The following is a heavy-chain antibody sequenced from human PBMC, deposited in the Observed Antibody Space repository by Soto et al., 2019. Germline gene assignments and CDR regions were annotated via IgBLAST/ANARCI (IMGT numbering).Heavy chain of an antibody. D-gene: IGHD2-15*01. CDR1: GGSISSGDYY. V-gene: IGHV4-30-4*01. Sequence: PSETLSLTCTVSGGSISSGDYYWSWIRQPPGKGLEWIGHIYYSGSTYYNPSLKSRATISVDTSKNQFSLKLSSVTAADTAVYYCVRTPTSPRRFDSWGQGTLVTVSS. J-gene: IGHJ5*01. CDR3: VRTPTSPRRFDS. CDR2: IYYSGST.